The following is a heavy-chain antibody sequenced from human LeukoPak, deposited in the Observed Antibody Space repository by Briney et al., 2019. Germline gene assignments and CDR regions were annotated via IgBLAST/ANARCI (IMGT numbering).Heavy chain of an antibody. CDR1: GVSISSGGYS. D-gene: IGHD4-17*01. CDR2: IYHSGST. V-gene: IGHV4-30-2*01. Sequence: SETLSLTCAVSGVSISSGGYSWSWIRQPPGKGLEWIGYIYHSGSTYYHPSLKSRVTISVDRSKNQFSLKLSSVTAADTAVYYCASGGPHDYGDYGPIDYWGQGTLVTVSS. CDR3: ASGGPHDYGDYGPIDY. J-gene: IGHJ4*02.